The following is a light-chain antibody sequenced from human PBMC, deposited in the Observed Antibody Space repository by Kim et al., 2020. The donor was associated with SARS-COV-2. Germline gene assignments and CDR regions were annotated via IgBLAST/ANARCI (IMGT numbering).Light chain of an antibody. CDR2: GAS. CDR1: ENVGSSC. Sequence: SSEERATHSCRPSENVGSSCLAWYQQRPGQAPRLLIYGASNRATGIPDRFSGSGSGRDFTLTISGLEPEDFAVYYCHQYASPRLTFGGGTKVDIK. CDR3: HQYASPRLT. V-gene: IGKV3-20*01. J-gene: IGKJ4*01.